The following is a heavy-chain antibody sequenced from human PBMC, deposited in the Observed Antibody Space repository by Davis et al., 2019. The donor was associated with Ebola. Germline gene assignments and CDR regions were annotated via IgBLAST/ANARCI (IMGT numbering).Heavy chain of an antibody. Sequence: LRLSCQASGYDFTSYWIGWVRQMPGKGLEWMGIIYPGDSDTRYSPSFQGQVTISADKSISTAYLQWSSLKASDTAMYYCARLGYTWFDPWGQGTLVTVSS. V-gene: IGHV5-51*01. CDR1: GYDFTSYW. J-gene: IGHJ5*02. CDR2: IYPGDSDT. CDR3: ARLGYTWFDP.